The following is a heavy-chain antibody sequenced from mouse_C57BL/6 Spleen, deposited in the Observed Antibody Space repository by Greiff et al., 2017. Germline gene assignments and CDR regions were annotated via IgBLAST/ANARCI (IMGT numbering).Heavy chain of an antibody. CDR3: ARFDGNYVLNY. CDR2: INPSSGYT. V-gene: IGHV1-4*01. D-gene: IGHD2-1*01. J-gene: IGHJ2*01. Sequence: QVQLQQSGAELGRPGASVKMSCKASGYTFTSYTMHWVKQRPGQGLEWIGYINPSSGYTKYNQKFKDKATLTADKSSSTAYMQLSSLTSEDSAVYYCARFDGNYVLNYWGQGTTLTVSS. CDR1: GYTFTSYT.